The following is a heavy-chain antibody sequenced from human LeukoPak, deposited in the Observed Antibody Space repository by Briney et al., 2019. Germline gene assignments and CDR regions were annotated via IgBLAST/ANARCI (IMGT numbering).Heavy chain of an antibody. CDR2: IYTSGST. CDR3: ARERDYGGYFDY. CDR1: AGSISSYY. V-gene: IGHV4-4*07. J-gene: IGHJ4*02. D-gene: IGHD4-17*01. Sequence: SQTLPLTCTVSAGSISSYYWSWIRQPAGKGLEWLGRIYTSGSTNYNPSLKSRVTMSVDTSTNQFSLKLSSVTAADTAVYYCARERDYGGYFDYWGQGTLVTVSS.